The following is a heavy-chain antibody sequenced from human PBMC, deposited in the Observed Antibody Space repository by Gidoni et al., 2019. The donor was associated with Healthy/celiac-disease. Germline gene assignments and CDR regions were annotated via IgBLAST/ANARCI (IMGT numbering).Heavy chain of an antibody. D-gene: IGHD6-13*01. CDR2: REQYGSEK. J-gene: IGHJ5*02. CDR3: ARWLRGSWSAALYNWFDP. V-gene: IGHV3-7*01. Sequence: EVQLVEAGGGLVPPGGAMRPAGAACGFTVSSSLLSWVRQAPGQGLEWVANREQYGSEKYYVDSVKGRFTISRDNAKNSLYLQMNSLSSEDTAVYYCARWLRGSWSAALYNWFDPWGQVTLVTVSS. CDR1: GFTVSSSL.